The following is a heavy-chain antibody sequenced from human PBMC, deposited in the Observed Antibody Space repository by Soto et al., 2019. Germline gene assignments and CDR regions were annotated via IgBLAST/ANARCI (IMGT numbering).Heavy chain of an antibody. CDR2: IYYSGST. CDR1: GGSISSSSYY. CDR3: ARLKTYVFLDY. D-gene: IGHD3-16*01. V-gene: IGHV4-39*01. Sequence: SETLSLTCTVSGGSISSSSYYWGWIRQPPGKGLEWIGSIYYSGSTYYNPSLKSRVTISVDTSKNQFSLKLSSVTAADTAVYYCARLKTYVFLDYWGQGTLVTVSS. J-gene: IGHJ4*02.